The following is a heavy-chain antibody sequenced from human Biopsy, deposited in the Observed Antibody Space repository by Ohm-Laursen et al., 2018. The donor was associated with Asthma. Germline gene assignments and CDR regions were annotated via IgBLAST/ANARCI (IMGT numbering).Heavy chain of an antibody. CDR3: ARAQDYYDSRGYYRSFDY. V-gene: IGHV4-31*03. D-gene: IGHD3-22*01. J-gene: IGHJ4*02. Sequence: TLSLTCTVSYGSITRGGYYWTWIRQHPGKGLEWIGLIYYSGSTYYNPSLKSRVSISIDTSENQFSLKLSSVTAADTAVYYCARAQDYYDSRGYYRSFDYWGQGTLVTVSS. CDR1: YGSITRGGYY. CDR2: IYYSGST.